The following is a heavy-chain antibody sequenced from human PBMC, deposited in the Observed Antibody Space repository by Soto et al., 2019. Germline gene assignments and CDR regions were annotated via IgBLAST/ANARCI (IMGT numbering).Heavy chain of an antibody. CDR1: GGTFSSYT. D-gene: IGHD3-10*01. J-gene: IGHJ4*02. CDR2: IIPILGIA. Sequence: ASVKVSCKASGGTFSSYTISWVRQAPGQGLEWMGRIIPILGIANYAQKFQGRVTITADKSTSTAYMELSSLRSEDTAVYYCALDGSASYYNPSDYWRQGTLVTVSS. V-gene: IGHV1-69*02. CDR3: ALDGSASYYNPSDY.